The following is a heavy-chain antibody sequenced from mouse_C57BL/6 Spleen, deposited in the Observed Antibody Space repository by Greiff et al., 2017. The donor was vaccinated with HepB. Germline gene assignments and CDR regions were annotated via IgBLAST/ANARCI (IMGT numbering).Heavy chain of an antibody. J-gene: IGHJ2*01. Sequence: EVQLVESGGGLVKPGGSLKLSCAASGFTFSSYAMSWVRQTPEKRLEWVATISDGGSYTYYPDNVKGRFTISRDNAKNNLYLQMSHLKSEDTAMYYCARDPYYYGSSSYFDYWGQGTTLTVSS. CDR3: ARDPYYYGSSSYFDY. CDR1: GFTFSSYA. V-gene: IGHV5-4*01. D-gene: IGHD1-1*01. CDR2: ISDGGSYT.